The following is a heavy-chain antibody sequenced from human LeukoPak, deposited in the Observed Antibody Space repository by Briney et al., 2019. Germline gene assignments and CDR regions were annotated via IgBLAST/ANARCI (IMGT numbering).Heavy chain of an antibody. V-gene: IGHV3-11*03. Sequence: GGSLRLSCAASGFPFSVFYMSWVRQAPGKGLEWLSYISSGSRYTLYADSVKGRFTISRDNSKNTLSLQMNSLRAEDTAVYYCAKMEAWTTVTGSGVDYWGQGTLVTVSS. J-gene: IGHJ4*02. CDR2: ISSGSRYT. D-gene: IGHD4-17*01. CDR3: AKMEAWTTVTGSGVDY. CDR1: GFPFSVFY.